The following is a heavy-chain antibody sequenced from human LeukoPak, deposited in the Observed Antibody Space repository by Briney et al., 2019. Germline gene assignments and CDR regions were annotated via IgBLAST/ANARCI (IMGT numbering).Heavy chain of an antibody. D-gene: IGHD3/OR15-3a*01. J-gene: IGHJ5*02. Sequence: YPSETLSLTCTVSGGSISSYYWSWIRQPPGKGLEWIGYIYYSGSTNYNPSLKSRVTISVDTSKNQFSLKLSSVTAADTAVYYCAREDLTVKKGFDPWGQGTLVTVSS. V-gene: IGHV4-59*01. CDR2: IYYSGST. CDR3: AREDLTVKKGFDP. CDR1: GGSISSYY.